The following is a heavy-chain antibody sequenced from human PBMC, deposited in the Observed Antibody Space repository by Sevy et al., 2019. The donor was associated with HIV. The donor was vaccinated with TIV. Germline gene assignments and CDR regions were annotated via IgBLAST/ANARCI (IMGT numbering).Heavy chain of an antibody. CDR1: GFIFSNAW. CDR2: IKSKADGGTP. CDR3: GYSEYGYYFDY. J-gene: IGHJ4*02. V-gene: IGHV3-15*01. Sequence: GGSLRLSCGASGFIFSNAWMSWVRQAPGKWLEWVGRIKSKADGGTPDYAAPVKGTMPISRDDSINTLYLQINSLRTDDTAVYYCGYSEYGYYFDYWGQGTLVTVSS. D-gene: IGHD1-26*01.